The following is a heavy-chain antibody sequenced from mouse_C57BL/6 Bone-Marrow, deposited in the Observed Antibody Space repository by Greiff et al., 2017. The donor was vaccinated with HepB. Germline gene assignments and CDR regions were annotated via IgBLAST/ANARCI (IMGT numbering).Heavy chain of an antibody. CDR1: GYTFTSYW. Sequence: VQLQQPGAELVMPGASVKLSCKASGYTFTSYWMHWVKQRPGQGLEWIGEIDPSDSYTNYNQKFKGKSTLTVDKSSSTAYMQLSSLTSEDSAVYYCARFRHWYFDVWGTGTTVTVSS. CDR3: ARFRHWYFDV. J-gene: IGHJ1*03. D-gene: IGHD3-2*02. CDR2: IDPSDSYT. V-gene: IGHV1-69*01.